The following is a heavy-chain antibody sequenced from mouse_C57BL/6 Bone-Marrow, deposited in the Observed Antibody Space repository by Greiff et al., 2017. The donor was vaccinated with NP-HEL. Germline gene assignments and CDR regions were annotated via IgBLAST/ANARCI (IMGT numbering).Heavy chain of an antibody. J-gene: IGHJ2*01. CDR2: INPNNGGT. CDR1: GYTFTDYY. CDR3: ARVNGYDNY. D-gene: IGHD2-2*01. V-gene: IGHV1-26*01. Sequence: EVQLQQSGPELVKPGASVKISCKASGYTFTDYYMNWVKQSHGKSLEWIGDINPNNGGTSYNQKFKGKATLTVDKSSSTAYMELRSLTSEDSAVYYCARVNGYDNYWGQGTTLTVSS.